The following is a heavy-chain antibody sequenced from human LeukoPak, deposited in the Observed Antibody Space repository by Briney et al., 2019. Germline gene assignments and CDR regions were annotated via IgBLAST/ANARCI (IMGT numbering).Heavy chain of an antibody. V-gene: IGHV3-9*01. J-gene: IGHJ4*02. CDR1: GFTFDDYA. CDR3: AKLGYSSSSHY. Sequence: SGRSLRLSCAASGFTFDDYAMHWVRQAPGKGLEWVSGISWNIGSIGYADSVKGRFTISRDNAKNSLYLQMNSLRAEDTALYYCAKLGYSSSSHYWGQGTLVTVSS. D-gene: IGHD6-6*01. CDR2: ISWNIGSI.